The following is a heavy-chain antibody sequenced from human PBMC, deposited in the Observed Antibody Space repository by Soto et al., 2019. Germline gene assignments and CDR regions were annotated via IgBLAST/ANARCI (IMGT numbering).Heavy chain of an antibody. V-gene: IGHV3-30-3*01. CDR3: ARDQGLDAFDI. CDR2: ISYDGSNK. Sequence: LRLSCAASGFTFSSYAMHWVRQAPGKGLEWVAVISYDGSNKYYADSVKGRFTISRDNSKNTLYLQMNSLRAEDTAVYYCARDQGLDAFDIWGQGTMVTVSS. CDR1: GFTFSSYA. J-gene: IGHJ3*02. D-gene: IGHD6-25*01.